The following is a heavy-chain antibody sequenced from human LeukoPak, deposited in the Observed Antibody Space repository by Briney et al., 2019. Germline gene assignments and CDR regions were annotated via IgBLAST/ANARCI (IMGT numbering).Heavy chain of an antibody. D-gene: IGHD2-2*01. J-gene: IGHJ4*02. V-gene: IGHV3-30*18. CDR2: VTSDGSRT. Sequence: GRSLRLSCAASGFIFNNYDMHWVRQAPGGGLEWVAVVTSDGSRTYYADSVKDRFTISRDNSKNTVYLQLDSLRAEDTAVYYCAKRYANGWNFDYWGQGTLVTVSS. CDR3: AKRYANGWNFDY. CDR1: GFIFNNYD.